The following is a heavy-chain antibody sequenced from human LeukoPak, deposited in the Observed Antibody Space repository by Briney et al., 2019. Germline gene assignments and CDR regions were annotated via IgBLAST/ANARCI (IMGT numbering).Heavy chain of an antibody. CDR1: GFTFSDYY. Sequence: PGGSLRLSCAASGFTFSDYYMSWIRQAPGKGLEWVSYISSSGSTICYADSVKGRFTISRDNAKNSLYLQMNSLRAEDTAVYYCARDRWFGEFKTPDYWGQGTLVTVSS. CDR2: ISSSGSTI. D-gene: IGHD3-10*01. CDR3: ARDRWFGEFKTPDY. J-gene: IGHJ4*02. V-gene: IGHV3-11*01.